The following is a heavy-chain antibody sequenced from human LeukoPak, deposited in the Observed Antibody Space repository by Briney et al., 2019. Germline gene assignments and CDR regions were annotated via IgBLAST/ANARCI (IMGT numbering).Heavy chain of an antibody. CDR2: IIPIFGTA. Sequence: SVTVSCTASGGTFSSYAISWVRQAPGQGLEWMGGIIPIFGTANYAQKFQGRVTITADESTSTAYMELSSLRSEDTAVYYCARGGDDAGYNWFDPWGQGTLVTVSS. D-gene: IGHD2-21*01. CDR3: ARGGDDAGYNWFDP. J-gene: IGHJ5*02. CDR1: GGTFSSYA. V-gene: IGHV1-69*01.